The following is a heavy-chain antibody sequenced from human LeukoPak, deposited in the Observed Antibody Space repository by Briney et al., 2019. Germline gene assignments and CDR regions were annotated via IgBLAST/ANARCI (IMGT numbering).Heavy chain of an antibody. D-gene: IGHD2-15*01. Sequence: GGSLRLSCAASGFTFSSYEMNWVRQAPGKGLEWVSYISSSGSTVYYADSVKGRFTISRDNAKNSLYLQMNSLRAEDTALYYCARDIVVVVADHYYMDVWGKGTTVTVSS. CDR1: GFTFSSYE. CDR2: ISSSGSTV. J-gene: IGHJ6*03. CDR3: ARDIVVVVADHYYMDV. V-gene: IGHV3-48*03.